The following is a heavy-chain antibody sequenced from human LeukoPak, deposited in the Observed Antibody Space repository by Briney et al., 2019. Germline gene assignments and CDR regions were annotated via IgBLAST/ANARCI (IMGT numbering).Heavy chain of an antibody. J-gene: IGHJ5*02. V-gene: IGHV1-8*02. D-gene: IGHD6-19*01. Sequence: ASVKVSCKASGYSFTAYVISWVRQAPGQGLEWMGWMNPNSGNTDYAQKFQGRVTMTRNTSISTAYMELSSLRSEDTAVYYCATAGLAVAGTRDWFDPWGQGTLVTVSS. CDR2: MNPNSGNT. CDR1: GYSFTAYV. CDR3: ATAGLAVAGTRDWFDP.